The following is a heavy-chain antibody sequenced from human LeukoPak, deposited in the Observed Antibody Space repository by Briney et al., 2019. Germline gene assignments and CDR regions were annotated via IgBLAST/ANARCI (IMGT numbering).Heavy chain of an antibody. CDR3: ARAAGYCSAGSCAHFDY. J-gene: IGHJ4*02. CDR1: GGSVSSGSYY. Sequence: SETLSLTCTVSGGSVSSGSYYWSWIRQPPGKGLDWIGYINYSGSTNYNTSLKSRVTISVDTSKNQFSLKLSSVTAADTAVYYCARAAGYCSAGSCAHFDYWGQGTLVTVSS. CDR2: INYSGST. V-gene: IGHV4-61*01. D-gene: IGHD2-15*01.